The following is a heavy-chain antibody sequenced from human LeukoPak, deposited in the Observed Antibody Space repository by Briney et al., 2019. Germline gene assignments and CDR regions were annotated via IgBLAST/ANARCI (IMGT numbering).Heavy chain of an antibody. D-gene: IGHD3-9*01. CDR2: IRSKAYGGTT. Sequence: GGFLSLSCTASGFTFGDYAMSWFRQAPGKGLEWVGFIRSKAYGGTTEYAASVKGRFTISRDDSKSIAYLQMNSLKTEDTAVYYCTRVKGYYDILTGYSQVGYFNYWGQGTLVTVSS. CDR3: TRVKGYYDILTGYSQVGYFNY. V-gene: IGHV3-49*03. CDR1: GFTFGDYA. J-gene: IGHJ4*02.